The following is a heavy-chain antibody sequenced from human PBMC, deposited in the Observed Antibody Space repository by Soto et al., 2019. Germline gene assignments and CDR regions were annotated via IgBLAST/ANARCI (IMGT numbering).Heavy chain of an antibody. CDR1: GGSISSGGYY. Sequence: QVQLQESGPGLVKPSQTLSLTCTVSGGSISSGGYYWSWIRQHPGKGLEWIGYVYYSGSTYYNPSLKSRGTISVDTSKNQFPLKLSSVTAADTAVYYCARVPVRFPFKYYGSGSYQPYYFDYLGQGTLVNVSS. D-gene: IGHD3-10*01. CDR3: ARVPVRFPFKYYGSGSYQPYYFDY. CDR2: VYYSGST. J-gene: IGHJ4*02. V-gene: IGHV4-31*03.